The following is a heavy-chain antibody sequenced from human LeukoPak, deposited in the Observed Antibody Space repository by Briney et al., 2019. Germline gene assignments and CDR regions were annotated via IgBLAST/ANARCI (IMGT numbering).Heavy chain of an antibody. V-gene: IGHV5-51*01. CDR2: IYPNDSDT. J-gene: IGHJ3*01. D-gene: IGHD3-22*01. CDR3: ARPNITYYYDSSGDDGFEV. Sequence: GVSLKISCKGSGYNCTNYWIAWVRQMPGKGLEWMGIIYPNDSDTRYRPSFQGQVSISADKSINTAYLQWSSLKASDTAMYFCARPNITYYYDSSGDDGFEVWGQETMVTVSS. CDR1: GYNCTNYW.